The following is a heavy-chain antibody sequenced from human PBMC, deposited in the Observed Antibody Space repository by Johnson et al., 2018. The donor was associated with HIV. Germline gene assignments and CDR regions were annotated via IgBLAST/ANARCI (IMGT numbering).Heavy chain of an antibody. CDR1: GFTVSSNY. V-gene: IGHV3-7*01. D-gene: IGHD1-1*01. J-gene: IGHJ3*01. CDR2: IKQDGSEK. CDR3: ARSGPNWAFDF. Sequence: VQLVESGGGLVQPGGSLRLSCAASGFTVSSNYMSWVRQAPGKGLEWVANIKQDGSEKYYVDSVKGRFTISRDNAKNSLYLQMNSLRAEDTAVYYCARSGPNWAFDFWGQGTMVTVSS.